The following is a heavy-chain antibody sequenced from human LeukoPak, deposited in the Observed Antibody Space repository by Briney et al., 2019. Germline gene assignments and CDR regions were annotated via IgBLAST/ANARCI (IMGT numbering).Heavy chain of an antibody. CDR1: GGSISSYC. V-gene: IGHV4-59*01. CDR2: IYYSGST. D-gene: IGHD3-22*01. Sequence: SETLSLTCTVSGGSISSYCWSWIRQPPGKGLEWIGYIYYSGSTNYNPSLKSRVTISVDTSKNQFSLKLSSVTAADTAVYYCARGTQYYDSSGYYRYWGQGTLVTVSS. J-gene: IGHJ4*02. CDR3: ARGTQYYDSSGYYRY.